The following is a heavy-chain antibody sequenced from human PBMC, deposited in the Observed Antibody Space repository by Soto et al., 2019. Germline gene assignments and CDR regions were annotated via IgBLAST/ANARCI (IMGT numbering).Heavy chain of an antibody. CDR3: AKYYYDSSGFFDY. D-gene: IGHD3-22*01. CDR1: GFTFSSYG. J-gene: IGHJ4*02. Sequence: GGSLRLSCAASGFTFSSYGMHWVRQAPGKGPEWVAVISYDGSKKYSADSVKGRFTISRDNSKNTLYLQMNSLRAEDTAVYYCAKYYYDSSGFFDYWGQGTLVTVSS. CDR2: ISYDGSKK. V-gene: IGHV3-30*18.